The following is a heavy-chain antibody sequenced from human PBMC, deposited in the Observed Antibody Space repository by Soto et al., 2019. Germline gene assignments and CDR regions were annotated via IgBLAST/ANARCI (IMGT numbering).Heavy chain of an antibody. Sequence: QVQLQQWGAGLLKPSETLSLTCAVYGGYFRGYYWSWIRQPPGKGLEWIGEINHSGSTNYNPSLKSRVNISVDTSKNQFSLKLSSVTAADTAVDYCARGLARGVVRSYFDYWGQGTLVTVSS. V-gene: IGHV4-34*01. D-gene: IGHD2-15*01. CDR1: GGYFRGYY. CDR2: INHSGST. J-gene: IGHJ4*02. CDR3: ARGLARGVVRSYFDY.